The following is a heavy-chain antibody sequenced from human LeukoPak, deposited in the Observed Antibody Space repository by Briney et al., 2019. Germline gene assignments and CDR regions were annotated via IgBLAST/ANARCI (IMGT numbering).Heavy chain of an antibody. J-gene: IGHJ4*02. Sequence: SETLSLTCTVSGDSISNGGYYWTWIRQSAGKGLEWIGRLYSGGGTNYNPSLKSRVAMSVDASKNQFSLKLSSVTAADTAVYYCARLGRIAAAGRESDYWGQGTLVTVSS. D-gene: IGHD6-13*01. V-gene: IGHV4-61*02. CDR3: ARLGRIAAAGRESDY. CDR2: LYSGGGT. CDR1: GDSISNGGYY.